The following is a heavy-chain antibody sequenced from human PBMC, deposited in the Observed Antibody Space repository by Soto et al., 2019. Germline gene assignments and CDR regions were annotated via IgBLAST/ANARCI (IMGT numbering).Heavy chain of an antibody. CDR3: ARGDPYYGMDV. CDR1: GFTSSSYV. CDR2: ISYDGSNK. J-gene: IGHJ6*02. V-gene: IGHV3-30*01. Sequence: QVQLVESGGGVVQPGRSLRLSCEASGFTSSSYVMHLVRQAPGKGQEWVAVISYDGSNKHYADSVKGRFTISRDNSKNTLYLEMNSLRGEDTAVYSCARGDPYYGMDVWGQGTTVTVSS.